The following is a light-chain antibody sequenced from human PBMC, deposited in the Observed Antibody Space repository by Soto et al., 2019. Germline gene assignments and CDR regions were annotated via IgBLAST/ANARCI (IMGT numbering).Light chain of an antibody. J-gene: IGKJ3*01. CDR2: DAS. CDR3: QQRSNWPPL. CDR1: QSVSSY. Sequence: EIVLTQSPATLSLSPGERATLSCRASQSVSSYLAWYQQKPGQAPRLLIYDASNRATGIPARFSGSWSGTDFTLTISSLEPEDFAVYYCQQRSNWPPLFGPGTKVDIK. V-gene: IGKV3-11*01.